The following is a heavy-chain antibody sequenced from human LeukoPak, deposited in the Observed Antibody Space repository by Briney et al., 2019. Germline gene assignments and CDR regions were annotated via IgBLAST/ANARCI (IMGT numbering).Heavy chain of an antibody. D-gene: IGHD2-15*01. CDR2: IIPILGTA. V-gene: IGHV1-69*05. CDR1: GGTFSSYA. CDR3: ARDHGYCSGGSCYLLDY. J-gene: IGHJ4*02. Sequence: ASVNVSCKASGGTFSSYAISGVRQAPGQGLEWMGGIIPILGTANYAQKFQGRLTITTDESTSTAYMELSSLISEDTAVYYCARDHGYCSGGSCYLLDYWGQGPLVTVPS.